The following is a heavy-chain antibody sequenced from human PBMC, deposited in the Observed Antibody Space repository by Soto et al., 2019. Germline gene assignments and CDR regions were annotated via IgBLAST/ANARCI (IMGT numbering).Heavy chain of an antibody. D-gene: IGHD2-15*01. CDR2: IIPIFGTA. J-gene: IGHJ6*02. V-gene: IGHV1-69*01. Sequence: QVQLVQSGAEVKKPGSSVKVSCKASGGTFSSYAISWVRQAPGQGLEWMGGIIPIFGTANYAQKFQGRVTITADESTSTAYMKLSSLRSEDTAVYYCAREVVVAATPVNYYYGMDVWGQGTTVTVSS. CDR1: GGTFSSYA. CDR3: AREVVVAATPVNYYYGMDV.